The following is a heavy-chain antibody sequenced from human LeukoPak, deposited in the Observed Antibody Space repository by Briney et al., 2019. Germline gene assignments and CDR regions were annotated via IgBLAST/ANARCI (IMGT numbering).Heavy chain of an antibody. CDR3: AGVTYSGTYFGAAPPRPNDY. CDR1: GVSVSSGSYY. D-gene: IGHD1-26*01. V-gene: IGHV4-61*01. CDR2: IYSSGNT. J-gene: IGHJ4*02. Sequence: SETLSLTCTVSGVSVSSGSYYWSWVRQPPGRGLEWLGYIYSSGNTNYNPSVRSRITISVDTSNNQFSLKLTSVTAADTAVYYCAGVTYSGTYFGAAPPRPNDYWGQGALVAVSS.